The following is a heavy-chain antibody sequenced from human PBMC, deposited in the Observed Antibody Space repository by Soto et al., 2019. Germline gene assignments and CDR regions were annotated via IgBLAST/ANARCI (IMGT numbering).Heavy chain of an antibody. CDR2: ISAYNGNT. V-gene: IGHV1-18*01. J-gene: IGHJ6*02. CDR3: ARWQRPTYYDFWSGPRLNDHRYRMYV. CDR1: GYTFTSYG. Sequence: GASVKVSCKASGYTFTSYGISWVRQAPGQGLEWMGWISAYNGNTNYAQKLQGRVTMTTDTSTSTAYMELRSLRSDDTAVYYCARWQRPTYYDFWSGPRLNDHRYRMYVPSQRTTGPGSS. D-gene: IGHD3-3*01.